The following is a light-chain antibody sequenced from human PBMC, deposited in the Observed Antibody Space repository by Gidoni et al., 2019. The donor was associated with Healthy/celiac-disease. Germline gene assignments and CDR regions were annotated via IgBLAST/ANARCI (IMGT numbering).Light chain of an antibody. J-gene: IGKJ2*01. V-gene: IGKV3-20*01. CDR2: GAS. CDR1: QSVSSSY. CDR3: QQYGSSPMYT. Sequence: EIVLTQSPGTLSLSPGERATPSCRASQSVSSSYLAWYQQKPGQAPRHLIYGASNRATGIPDRFSGSGSGTDFTLTISRLEPEDFAVYYCQQYGSSPMYTFGQGTKLEIK.